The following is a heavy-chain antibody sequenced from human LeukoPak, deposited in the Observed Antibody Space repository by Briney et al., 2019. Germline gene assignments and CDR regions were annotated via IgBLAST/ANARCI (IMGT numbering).Heavy chain of an antibody. CDR2: ISSSGSTI. Sequence: GGSLRLSCAASGFTFSSYEMNWVRQAPGKGLEWVSYISSSGSTIYYADSVKGRFTISRDNSKNTLYVQMNSLRAEDTAVYYCTKDMLLPWNWGQGTLVTVSS. J-gene: IGHJ4*02. V-gene: IGHV3-48*03. CDR3: TKDMLLPWN. D-gene: IGHD2-8*01. CDR1: GFTFSSYE.